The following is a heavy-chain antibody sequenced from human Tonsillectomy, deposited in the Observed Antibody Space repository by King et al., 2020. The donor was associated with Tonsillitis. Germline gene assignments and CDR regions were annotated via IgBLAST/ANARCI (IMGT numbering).Heavy chain of an antibody. CDR1: AYSFISYG. V-gene: IGHV1-18*01. CDR2: ISPYNGNT. Sequence: QLVQSGAEVKKPGAAVKVSCKASAYSFISYGISWVRQAPGQGLEWMGWISPYNGNTNYAQKLQGRDTMTTETSTSTAYMELRSLRSDDTAVYYCARDSDSIGYSYVSYVFYYMDVWGKGTTVTVSS. J-gene: IGHJ6*03. D-gene: IGHD3-22*01. CDR3: ARDSDSIGYSYVSYVFYYMDV.